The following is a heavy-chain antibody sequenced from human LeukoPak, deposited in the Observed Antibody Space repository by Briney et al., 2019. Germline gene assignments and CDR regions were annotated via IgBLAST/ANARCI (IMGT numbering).Heavy chain of an antibody. J-gene: IGHJ4*02. CDR2: IYHSGST. CDR1: GGSISSSNW. D-gene: IGHD4-17*01. V-gene: IGHV4-4*02. CDR3: AREKTVTTKPFDY. Sequence: PSETLSLTCAVSGGSISSSNWWSWVRQPPGKGLEWIGEIYHSGSTNYNPSLKSRVTISVDTSKNQFSLKLSSVTAADTAVYYCAREKTVTTKPFDYWGQGTLVTVSS.